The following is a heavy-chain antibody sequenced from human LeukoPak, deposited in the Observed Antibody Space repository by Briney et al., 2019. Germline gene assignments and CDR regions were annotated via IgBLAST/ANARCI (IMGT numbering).Heavy chain of an antibody. J-gene: IGHJ4*02. V-gene: IGHV3-23*01. CDR2: ISGSGGST. CDR1: GFTFSSYA. Sequence: PGGSLRLSCAASGFTFSSYAMSWARQAPGKGLEWVSAISGSGGSTYYADSVKGRFTISRDNSKNTLYLQMNSLRAEDTAVYYCAKRAPYYGGYVGYHFDYWGQGTLVTVSS. CDR3: AKRAPYYGGYVGYHFDY. D-gene: IGHD5-12*01.